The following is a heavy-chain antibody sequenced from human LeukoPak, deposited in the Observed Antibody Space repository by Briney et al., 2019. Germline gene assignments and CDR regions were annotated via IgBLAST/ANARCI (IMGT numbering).Heavy chain of an antibody. CDR1: GFTFSSYA. CDR2: MSSNGGTT. V-gene: IGHV3-64*01. Sequence: GGSLRLSCAASGFTFSSYAMHWVRQAPGKGLEYVSAMSSNGGTTDYANSVKGRFTISRDNSKNTLYLQMGSLRAEDMAVYYCARDMGRYSGYDYDYWGQGTLVTASS. CDR3: ARDMGRYSGYDYDY. D-gene: IGHD5-12*01. J-gene: IGHJ4*02.